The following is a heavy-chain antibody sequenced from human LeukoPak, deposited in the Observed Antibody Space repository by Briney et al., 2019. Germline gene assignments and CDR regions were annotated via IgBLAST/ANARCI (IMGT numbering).Heavy chain of an antibody. CDR1: GFDFSIHG. J-gene: IGHJ6*04. V-gene: IGHV3-48*03. CDR2: ISSSGSTI. D-gene: IGHD3-10*02. CDR3: AELGITMIGGV. Sequence: GGSLRLSCAASGFDFSIHGMSWVRQAPGKGLEWVSYISSSGSTIYYADSVKGRFTISRDNAKNSLYLQMNSLRAEDTAVYYCAELGITMIGGVWGKGTTVTISS.